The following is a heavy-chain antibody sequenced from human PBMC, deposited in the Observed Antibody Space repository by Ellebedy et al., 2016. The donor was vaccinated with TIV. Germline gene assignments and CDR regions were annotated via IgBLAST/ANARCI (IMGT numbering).Heavy chain of an antibody. Sequence: GESLKISCTASGFIVSTNHMSWVRQAPGKGLEWVGGYTNYADSVKGRFTISTHNSRNTMYLQMPNLRTEDTAVYYRAKGSFPFGDKSERIYSFQYWGQGTLVTVSS. D-gene: IGHD3-10*01. V-gene: IGHV3-53*04. CDR1: GFIVSTNH. CDR2: GYT. CDR3: AKGSFPFGDKSERIYSFQY. J-gene: IGHJ4*02.